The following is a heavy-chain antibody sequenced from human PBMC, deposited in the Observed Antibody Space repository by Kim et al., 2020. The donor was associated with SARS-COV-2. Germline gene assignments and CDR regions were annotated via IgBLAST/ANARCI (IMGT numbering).Heavy chain of an antibody. CDR1: GGSISSNSYY. Sequence: SETLSLTCTVSGGSISSNSYYWGWIRQPPGKGLEWIGSFSYSGSTTYNPSLKIRVTISADTSKNQFSLNLSSVTATDTSVYYCARAYGSGTYYLTYYSY. D-gene: IGHD3-10*01. CDR2: FSYSGST. J-gene: IGHJ6*01. V-gene: IGHV4-39*01. CDR3: ARAYGSGTYYLTYYSY.